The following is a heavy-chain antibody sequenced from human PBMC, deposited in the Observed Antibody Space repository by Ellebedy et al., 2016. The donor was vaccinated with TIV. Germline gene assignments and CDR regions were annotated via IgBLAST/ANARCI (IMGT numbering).Heavy chain of an antibody. J-gene: IGHJ4*02. CDR2: ISGRGGST. V-gene: IGHV3-23*01. D-gene: IGHD1-26*01. CDR3: ASGSGSYRLDY. Sequence: GESLKISCAASGFPFSSYAMSWVRQAPGKGLEWVSAISGRGGSTYYADSVKGRFTISRDNSKNTLYLQMNSLRAEDTAVYYCASGSGSYRLDYWGQGTLVTVSS. CDR1: GFPFSSYA.